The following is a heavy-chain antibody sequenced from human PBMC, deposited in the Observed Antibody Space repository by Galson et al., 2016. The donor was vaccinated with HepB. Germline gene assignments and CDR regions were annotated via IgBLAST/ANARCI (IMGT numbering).Heavy chain of an antibody. CDR1: GYTFTTYN. Sequence: SVKVSCKASGYTFTTYNIHWVRLAPGQGLEWVGIINPSGGSPNYAQKFQGRVTLTSDTPTSTVYMQLGSLRSDDTAVYYCTRGDGFWAGWTYWGQGTLVTVSS. V-gene: IGHV1-46*03. J-gene: IGHJ4*02. CDR3: TRGDGFWAGWTY. D-gene: IGHD3/OR15-3a*01. CDR2: INPSGGSP.